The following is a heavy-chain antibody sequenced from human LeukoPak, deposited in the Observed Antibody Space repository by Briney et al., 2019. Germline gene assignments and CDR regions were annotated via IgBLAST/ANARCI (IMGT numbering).Heavy chain of an antibody. D-gene: IGHD3-10*01. CDR1: GFTFSSYG. Sequence: PGGSLRLSCAASGFTFSSYGMSWVRHAPGKGLEWVSAISGSGGSTYYADSVKGRFTISRDNSKNTLYLQMNSLRAEDTAVYYCAKSSVLLWFGELSPFDYWGQGTLVTVSS. J-gene: IGHJ4*02. V-gene: IGHV3-23*01. CDR2: ISGSGGST. CDR3: AKSSVLLWFGELSPFDY.